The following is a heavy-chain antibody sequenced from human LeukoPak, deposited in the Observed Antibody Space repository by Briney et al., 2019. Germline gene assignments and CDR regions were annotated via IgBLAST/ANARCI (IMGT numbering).Heavy chain of an antibody. J-gene: IGHJ4*02. Sequence: GGSLRLPCATSGFTFRTCGVHWVRQAPGKGLEWVALMSSDGIKTYYADSVKGRFTISRDSSKDTLYLQMSSLRADDTAVYYCAKDHAGTGRAFEYWGQGTLVTVSS. D-gene: IGHD1-1*01. CDR3: AKDHAGTGRAFEY. V-gene: IGHV3-30*04. CDR1: GFTFRTCG. CDR2: MSSDGIKT.